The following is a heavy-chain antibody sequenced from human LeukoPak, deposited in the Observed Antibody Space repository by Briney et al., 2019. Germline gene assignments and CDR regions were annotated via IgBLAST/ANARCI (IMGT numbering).Heavy chain of an antibody. J-gene: IGHJ6*04. Sequence: GGSLRLSCAASGFTFSSYSMNWVRQAPGKGLEWASYISSSSSTIYYADSVKGRFTISRDNAKNSLYLQMNSLRAEDTAVYYCAELGITMIGGVWGKGTTVTISS. CDR3: AELGITMIGGV. D-gene: IGHD3-10*02. CDR1: GFTFSSYS. V-gene: IGHV3-48*01. CDR2: ISSSSSTI.